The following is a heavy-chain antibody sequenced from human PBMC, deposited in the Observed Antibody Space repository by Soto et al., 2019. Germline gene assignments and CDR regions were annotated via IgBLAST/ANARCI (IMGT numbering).Heavy chain of an antibody. V-gene: IGHV1-18*04. J-gene: IGHJ4*02. D-gene: IGHD1-26*01. Sequence: QVQLVQSGPEVKKPGASVKVSCKTSGYSFISYDVSWVRRAPGQGLEWMGWLSGYNGNTNYAQKFQDRVTMTIDTSTSSAYMEVRRLRSDDTALYSCARGGTTVGASPFNNWGQGTLVTVSS. CDR1: GYSFISYD. CDR2: LSGYNGNT. CDR3: ARGGTTVGASPFNN.